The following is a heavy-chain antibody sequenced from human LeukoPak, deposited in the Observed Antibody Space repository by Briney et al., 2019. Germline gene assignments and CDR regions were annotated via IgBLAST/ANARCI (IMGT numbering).Heavy chain of an antibody. CDR1: GGSISTYY. V-gene: IGHV4-59*01. Sequence: SETLSLTCAVSGGSISTYYWSWIRQPPGKGLEWIAFIDYSASTNYNPSLKSRVTISVDTSKNQFSLKLSSVTAADTAVYYCARDSRRELLHAFDIWGQGTMVTVSS. D-gene: IGHD1-26*01. CDR3: ARDSRRELLHAFDI. J-gene: IGHJ3*02. CDR2: IDYSAST.